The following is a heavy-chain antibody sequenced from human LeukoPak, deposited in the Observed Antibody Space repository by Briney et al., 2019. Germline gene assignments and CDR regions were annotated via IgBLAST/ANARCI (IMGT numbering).Heavy chain of an antibody. CDR3: ATVAGHRMDH. D-gene: IGHD6-13*01. V-gene: IGHV1-18*01. Sequence: ASVKVSCKASGYTFATYGFCWVRQAPGHGLEWMGWISANSGKTDYAQKFQGRVTMTTDTSTTTAYMELRSLRPDDTALYFCATVAGHRMDHWGQGGLFAVSS. J-gene: IGHJ4*02. CDR2: ISANSGKT. CDR1: GYTFATYG.